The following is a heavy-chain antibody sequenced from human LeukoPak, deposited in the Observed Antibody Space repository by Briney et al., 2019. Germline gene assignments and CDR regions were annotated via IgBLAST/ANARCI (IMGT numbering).Heavy chain of an antibody. CDR3: ARDYSSGGSCFDY. Sequence: GGSLRLSCAAPGFTFSRYSMNWVRQAPGKGLEWVSSISSTSSYIYYADSVKGRFTISRDNAKNSLYLQMNSLRAEDTAVYYCARDYSSGGSCFDYWGQGTLVTVSS. CDR2: ISSTSSYI. J-gene: IGHJ4*02. D-gene: IGHD2-15*01. V-gene: IGHV3-21*01. CDR1: GFTFSRYS.